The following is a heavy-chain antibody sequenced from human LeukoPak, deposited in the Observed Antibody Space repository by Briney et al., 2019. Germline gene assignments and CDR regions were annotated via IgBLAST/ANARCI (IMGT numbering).Heavy chain of an antibody. D-gene: IGHD3-9*01. V-gene: IGHV3-30-3*01. CDR3: ARDRIRNFDYMYYFDS. J-gene: IGHJ4*02. CDR2: ISYDGSSQ. CDR1: GFPFTSYG. Sequence: PGGSLRLSCAASGFPFTSYGIHWVRQAPGKGLEWVAFISYDGSSQYYADSVMGRFTISRDNSKNTLYLQMNSLRAEDTAVYYCARDRIRNFDYMYYFDSWGQGTLVTVSS.